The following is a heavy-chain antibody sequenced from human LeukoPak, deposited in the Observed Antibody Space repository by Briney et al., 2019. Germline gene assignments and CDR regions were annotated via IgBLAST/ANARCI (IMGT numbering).Heavy chain of an antibody. CDR2: ITPIFGTA. Sequence: ASVKVSCKASGGTFSSYAISWVRQAPGQGLEWMGGITPIFGTANYAQKFQGRVTMTRDTSTSTVYMELSSLRSEDTAVYYCARDQRSLDYWGQGTLVTVSS. J-gene: IGHJ4*02. V-gene: IGHV1-69*05. CDR1: GGTFSSYA. CDR3: ARDQRSLDY.